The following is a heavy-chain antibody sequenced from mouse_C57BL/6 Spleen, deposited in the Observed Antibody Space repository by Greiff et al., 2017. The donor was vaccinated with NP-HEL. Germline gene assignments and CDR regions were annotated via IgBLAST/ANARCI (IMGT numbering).Heavy chain of an antibody. D-gene: IGHD1-1*01. CDR1: GFSLTSYG. CDR3: AKPDYDGSSYWYFEG. V-gene: IGHV2-3*01. Sequence: VQVVESGPGLVAPSQSLSITCTVSGFSLTSYGVSWVRQPPGKGLEWLGVIWGGGSTNYHSALISRLSISKDNSKSQDFLKLNSLQTDETAAYYWAKPDYDGSSYWYFEGWGTATTVTVSS. J-gene: IGHJ1*03. CDR2: IWGGGST.